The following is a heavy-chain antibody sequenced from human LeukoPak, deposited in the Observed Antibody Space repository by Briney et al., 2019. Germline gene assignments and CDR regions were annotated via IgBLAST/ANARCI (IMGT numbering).Heavy chain of an antibody. V-gene: IGHV1-69*13. J-gene: IGHJ4*02. Sequence: SVKVSCKASGGTFISYATSWVRQAPGQGLEWMGGIIPIFGTANYAQKFQGRVTITADESTSTAYMELSSLRSEDTAVYYCARDILYDSSGYPLDYWGQGTLVTVSS. CDR2: IIPIFGTA. CDR3: ARDILYDSSGYPLDY. CDR1: GGTFISYA. D-gene: IGHD3-22*01.